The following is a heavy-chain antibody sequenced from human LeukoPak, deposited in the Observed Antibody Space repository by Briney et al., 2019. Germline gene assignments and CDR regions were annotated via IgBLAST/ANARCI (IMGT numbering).Heavy chain of an antibody. CDR1: GGSISSGGYS. CDR3: ARHGTAVAGTGLDY. J-gene: IGHJ4*02. V-gene: IGHV4-30-2*01. D-gene: IGHD6-19*01. Sequence: SETLSLTCAVSGGSISSGGYSWSWIRQPPGKGLEWIGYIYHSGSTYYNPSLKSRVTISVDRSKNQFSLKLSSVTAADTAVYYCARHGTAVAGTGLDYWGQGTLVTVSS. CDR2: IYHSGST.